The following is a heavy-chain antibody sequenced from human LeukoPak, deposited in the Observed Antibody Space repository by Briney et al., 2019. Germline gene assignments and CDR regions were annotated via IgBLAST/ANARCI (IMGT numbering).Heavy chain of an antibody. CDR3: AGLGVDTAMVEYFDY. CDR2: IYYSAKT. D-gene: IGHD5-18*01. V-gene: IGHV4-59*08. Sequence: SETLSLTCTVSGGSITSYYWNWIRQPPGKGLEWIGWIYYSAKTNYQPSLKSRVTISGDTSKNQFSLKLSSVTAADTAVYYCAGLGVDTAMVEYFDYWGQGTLVTVSS. J-gene: IGHJ4*02. CDR1: GGSITSYY.